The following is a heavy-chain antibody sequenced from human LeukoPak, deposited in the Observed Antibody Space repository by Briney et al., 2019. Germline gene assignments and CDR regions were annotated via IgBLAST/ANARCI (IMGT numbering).Heavy chain of an antibody. CDR1: GSSLTSYH. V-gene: IGHV4-4*09. Sequence: SETLSLTCAGSGSSLTSYHWNWLRPPPGKGLEWIGYIYSNETRGLNHSLRSRVAMSVDAPKRQGSLKLFSVTASDTALYYCARSPFVGGVGATSWHFDLWGRGTLVTVSS. J-gene: IGHJ2*01. CDR2: IYSNETR. D-gene: IGHD1-26*01. CDR3: ARSPFVGGVGATSWHFDL.